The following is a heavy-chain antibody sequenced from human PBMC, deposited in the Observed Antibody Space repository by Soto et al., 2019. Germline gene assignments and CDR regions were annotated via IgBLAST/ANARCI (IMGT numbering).Heavy chain of an antibody. CDR1: GFNFSSYG. CDR2: IWNDGINE. J-gene: IGHJ4*02. V-gene: IGHV3-33*01. D-gene: IGHD3-22*01. Sequence: PGGSLRLSCEASGFNFSSYGIHWVRQAPGKGLEWVAIIWNDGINEYYADSVKGRFTISRDNSKNTVYLQVSKLRAEDTAVYFCARDQTDSGGYSDSWGQGTLITLST. CDR3: ARDQTDSGGYSDS.